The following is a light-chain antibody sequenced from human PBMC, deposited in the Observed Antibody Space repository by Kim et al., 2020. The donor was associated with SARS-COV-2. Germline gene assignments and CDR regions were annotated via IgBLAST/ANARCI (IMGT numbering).Light chain of an antibody. J-gene: IGLJ1*01. CDR1: DTGSKS. Sequence: SYELTQPPSVSVAPGQTATITCGTGDTGSKSVHWYQQKPGQAPALVIYNDYARPSGIPERFSGSNSGTTATLTISRVEAGDEADYYCQVWDSSSDTFVFG. V-gene: IGLV3-21*04. CDR3: QVWDSSSDTFV. CDR2: NDY.